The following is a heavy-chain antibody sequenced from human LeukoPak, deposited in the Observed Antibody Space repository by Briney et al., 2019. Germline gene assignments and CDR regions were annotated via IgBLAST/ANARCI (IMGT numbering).Heavy chain of an antibody. D-gene: IGHD2-15*01. J-gene: IGHJ4*02. CDR2: ISSSSSTI. CDR3: ARGGGGTYWDY. CDR1: GFTFSSYS. V-gene: IGHV3-48*02. Sequence: GGSLRLSCAASGFTFSSYSMNWVRQAPGKGLEWVSYISSSSSTIYYADSVKDRFTISRDNAKNSLYLQMNSLRDDDTAVYYCARGGGGTYWDYWGQGTLVTVSS.